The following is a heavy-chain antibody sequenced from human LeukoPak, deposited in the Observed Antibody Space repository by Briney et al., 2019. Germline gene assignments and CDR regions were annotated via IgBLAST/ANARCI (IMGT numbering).Heavy chain of an antibody. Sequence: GVSLRPSCAASGFTVRSYSMNWVRQAPGKGLEWVSSNSSCSSYIYYADSVQGRFTISRDNAKNSLYLQMNSLRAEDTAVYYCARGLTVRGQGTLVTVSS. D-gene: IGHD1-14*01. CDR3: ARGLTV. CDR1: GFTVRSYS. J-gene: IGHJ4*02. CDR2: NSSCSSYI. V-gene: IGHV3-21*01.